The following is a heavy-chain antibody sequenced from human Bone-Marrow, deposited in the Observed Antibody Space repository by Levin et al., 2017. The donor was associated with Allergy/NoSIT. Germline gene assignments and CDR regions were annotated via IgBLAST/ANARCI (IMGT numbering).Heavy chain of an antibody. J-gene: IGHJ4*02. V-gene: IGHV1-2*06. CDR2: INPKNGGT. Sequence: ASVKVSCKASGYTFTGHYIHWVRQAPGQGLEWMGRINPKNGGTTYAQKFQGRVTMTRDTSINTAYMELASLRSDDPAVYYCATSASTWSMTNYFDYWGQGSLITVTS. D-gene: IGHD6-13*01. CDR1: GYTFTGHY. CDR3: ATSASTWSMTNYFDY.